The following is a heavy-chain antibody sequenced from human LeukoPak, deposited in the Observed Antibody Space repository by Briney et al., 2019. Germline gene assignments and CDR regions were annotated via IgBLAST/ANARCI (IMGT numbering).Heavy chain of an antibody. J-gene: IGHJ4*02. Sequence: GASVKVSCKASGYTFTGYYMHWVRQAPGQGLEWMGWINPNSGGTNYAQNFQGRVTMTRNTSISTAYMELSSLRSEDTAVYYCARGTTAAQTYWGQGTLVTVSS. CDR1: GYTFTGYY. CDR2: INPNSGGT. V-gene: IGHV1-2*02. CDR3: ARGTTAAQTY. D-gene: IGHD6-13*01.